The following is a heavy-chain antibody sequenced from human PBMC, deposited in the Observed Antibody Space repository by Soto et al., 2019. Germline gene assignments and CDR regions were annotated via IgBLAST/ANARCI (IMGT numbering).Heavy chain of an antibody. Sequence: QVQLVQSGAEVKKPGSSVKVSCKASGGTFTNYAINWVRQAPGQGLEWMGGIIPISGAVNYARKFHGRVTITADESTRTVYMPLSSLRSENTAVYYCARTTTAYIWFDVWGQGTLVIFSS. CDR2: IIPISGAV. V-gene: IGHV1-69*01. CDR3: ARTTTAYIWFDV. CDR1: GGTFTNYA. J-gene: IGHJ5*02. D-gene: IGHD4-17*01.